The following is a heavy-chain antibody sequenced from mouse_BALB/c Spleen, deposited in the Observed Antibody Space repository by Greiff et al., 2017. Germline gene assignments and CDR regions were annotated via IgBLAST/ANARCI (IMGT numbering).Heavy chain of an antibody. CDR3: ERPHYYGSSSFAY. V-gene: IGHV1S137*01. D-gene: IGHD1-1*01. Sequence: VKLMESGAELVRPGVSVKISCKGSGYTFTDYAMHWVKQSHAKSLEWIGVISTYYGDASYNQKFKGKATMTVDKSSSTAYMELARLTSEDSAIYYCERPHYYGSSSFAYWGQGTLVTVSA. CDR2: ISTYYGDA. J-gene: IGHJ3*01. CDR1: GYTFTDYA.